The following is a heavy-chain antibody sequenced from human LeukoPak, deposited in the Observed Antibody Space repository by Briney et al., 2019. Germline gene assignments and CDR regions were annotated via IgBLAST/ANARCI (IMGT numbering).Heavy chain of an antibody. CDR2: ISSSGSTI. CDR3: ARARSSYGYGDAFGI. CDR1: GFTFSDYY. D-gene: IGHD5-18*01. J-gene: IGHJ3*02. Sequence: PGGSLRLSCAASGFTFSDYYMSWLRQAPGKGLEWVSYISSSGSTIYYADSVKGRFTISRDNAKNSLYLQMNSLRAEDTAVYYCARARSSYGYGDAFGIGGQGTMVTVSS. V-gene: IGHV3-11*01.